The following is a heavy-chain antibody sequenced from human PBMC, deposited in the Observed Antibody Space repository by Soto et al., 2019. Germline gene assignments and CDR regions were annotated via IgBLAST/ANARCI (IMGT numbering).Heavy chain of an antibody. CDR1: GFTFSSYS. J-gene: IGHJ5*02. D-gene: IGHD6-6*01. Sequence: ESGGGLVQPGGSLRLSCAASGFTFSSYSMNWVRQAPGKGLEWVSYISSSSSTIYYADSVKGRFTISRDNAKNSLYLQMNSLRDEDTAVYYCARDPQSILVIGWFDPWGQGTLVTVSS. V-gene: IGHV3-48*02. CDR2: ISSSSSTI. CDR3: ARDPQSILVIGWFDP.